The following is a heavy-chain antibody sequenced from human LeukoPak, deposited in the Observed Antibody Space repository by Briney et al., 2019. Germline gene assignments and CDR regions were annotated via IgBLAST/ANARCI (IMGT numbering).Heavy chain of an antibody. CDR3: ARLALSGWYDGFDY. CDR2: IYHSGST. Sequence: SETLSLTCTVSGYSISSGYYWGWIRQPPGKGLEWIGSIYHSGSTYYNPSLKSRVTISVDTSKNQFSLKLSSVTAADTAVYYCARLALSGWYDGFDYWGQGTLVTVSS. D-gene: IGHD6-19*01. V-gene: IGHV4-38-2*02. CDR1: GYSISSGYY. J-gene: IGHJ4*02.